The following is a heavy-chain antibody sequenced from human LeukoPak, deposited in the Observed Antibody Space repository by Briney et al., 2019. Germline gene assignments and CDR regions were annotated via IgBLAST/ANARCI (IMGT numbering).Heavy chain of an antibody. J-gene: IGHJ4*02. D-gene: IGHD4-17*01. CDR3: AKDSYGDLDY. CDR2: ITSSSSYA. CDR1: GFTFSTYN. V-gene: IGHV3-21*01. Sequence: PGGSLRLSCEASGFTFSTYNMNWVRQAPGKRLEWVSSITSSSSYAFYADSVKGRFTISRDNAKSSLYLQMNNLRAEDTAVYYCAKDSYGDLDYWGQGTLVTVSS.